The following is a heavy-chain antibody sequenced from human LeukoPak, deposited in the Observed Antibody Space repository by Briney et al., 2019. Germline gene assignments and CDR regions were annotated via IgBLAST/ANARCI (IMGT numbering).Heavy chain of an antibody. Sequence: ASVKVSCKASGYTFTSYGINCVRQAPGQGFEWMGWISAYNGHTNYARKLQGRVTMTTDTSTSTAYMELRSLRSDDTAVYYCALYGSGWNFDYWGQGSLVTVSS. CDR3: ALYGSGWNFDY. CDR2: ISAYNGHT. V-gene: IGHV1-18*01. D-gene: IGHD6-19*01. CDR1: GYTFTSYG. J-gene: IGHJ4*02.